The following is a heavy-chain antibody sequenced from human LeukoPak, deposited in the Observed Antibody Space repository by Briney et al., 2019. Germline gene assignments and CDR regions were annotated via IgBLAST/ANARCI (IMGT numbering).Heavy chain of an antibody. CDR3: AKGARWLQPGPFDY. CDR1: GFTFSSYG. Sequence: GGSLRLSCAASGFTFSSYGMSWVRQAPGKGLEWVSAISGSGGSTCYADSVKGRFTISRDNSKSTLYLQMNSLRAEDTAVYYCAKGARWLQPGPFDYWGQGTLVTISS. J-gene: IGHJ4*02. V-gene: IGHV3-23*01. D-gene: IGHD5-24*01. CDR2: ISGSGGST.